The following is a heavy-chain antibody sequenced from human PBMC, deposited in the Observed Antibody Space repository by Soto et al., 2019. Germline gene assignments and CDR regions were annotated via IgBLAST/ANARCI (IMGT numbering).Heavy chain of an antibody. CDR3: ARVLAGTGFGY. J-gene: IGHJ4*02. Sequence: EVQLVESGGGLVQPGGSLRLSCAASGFTFSSYWMYWVRQALGKGLVWVSRINTDGSTTNYADSVKGRFTISRDNAKNTLYLQMNSLRAEDTAVYYCARVLAGTGFGYWGQGALVTVSS. V-gene: IGHV3-74*01. CDR1: GFTFSSYW. D-gene: IGHD6-19*01. CDR2: INTDGSTT.